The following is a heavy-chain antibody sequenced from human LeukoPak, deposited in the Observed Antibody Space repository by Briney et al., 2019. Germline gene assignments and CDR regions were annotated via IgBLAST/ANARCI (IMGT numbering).Heavy chain of an antibody. Sequence: PGGSLRLSCAASGFAFTNYAMIWVRQAPGKGLEWVSTISGSGDSTYYADSVKGRFTISRDNSKNTLYLQMNSLRADDTALYYCAKEGTESDFDYWGQGTLVTVSS. V-gene: IGHV3-23*01. J-gene: IGHJ4*02. D-gene: IGHD3-10*01. CDR2: ISGSGDST. CDR3: AKEGTESDFDY. CDR1: GFAFTNYA.